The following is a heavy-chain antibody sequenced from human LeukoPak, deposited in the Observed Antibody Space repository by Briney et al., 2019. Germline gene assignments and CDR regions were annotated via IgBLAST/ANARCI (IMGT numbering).Heavy chain of an antibody. Sequence: SETLSLTCAVYGGSFSGYYWSWIRQPPGKGLEWIGEINHSGSTNYNPSLKSRVTISVDTAKNQFSLKLSPVTAADTAVYYCARVSFSGSYYISLRLRWFDPWGQGTLVTVSS. V-gene: IGHV4-34*01. CDR1: GGSFSGYY. CDR2: INHSGST. D-gene: IGHD1-26*01. CDR3: ARVSFSGSYYISLRLRWFDP. J-gene: IGHJ5*02.